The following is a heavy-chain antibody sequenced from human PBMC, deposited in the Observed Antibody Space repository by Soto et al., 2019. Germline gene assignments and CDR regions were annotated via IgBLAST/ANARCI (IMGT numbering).Heavy chain of an antibody. Sequence: PGGSLRLSCAASGFSFSTYTMSWVRRAPGKGLEWVSAISGSAGSPSYADSVQGRFTISRDNPKKTLYLQMNGLRAEDTAVYYCAKARCTRSNCYAPDYWGKGTLVTVSS. CDR3: AKARCTRSNCYAPDY. V-gene: IGHV3-23*01. J-gene: IGHJ4*02. D-gene: IGHD4-4*01. CDR2: ISGSAGSP. CDR1: GFSFSTYT.